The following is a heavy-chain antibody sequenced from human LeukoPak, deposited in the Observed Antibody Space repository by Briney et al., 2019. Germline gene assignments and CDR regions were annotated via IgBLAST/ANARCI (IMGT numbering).Heavy chain of an antibody. D-gene: IGHD6-19*01. J-gene: IGHJ5*02. CDR3: ARVAVDWFDL. CDR1: GYTFTHYY. Sequence: GASVNVSCTASGYTFTHYYMNWVRQAPGQGREWMGWINPNSGGTNYAQKFQGRVTMTRDTSISTAYMELSRLRSDDTAVYYCARVAVDWFDLWGQGTLVTVSS. CDR2: INPNSGGT. V-gene: IGHV1-2*02.